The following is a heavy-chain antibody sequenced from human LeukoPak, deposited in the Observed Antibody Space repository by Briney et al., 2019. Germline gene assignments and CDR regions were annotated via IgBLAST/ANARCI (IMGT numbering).Heavy chain of an antibody. CDR1: GYSISSGYY. J-gene: IGHJ4*02. D-gene: IGHD5-12*01. CDR2: IYHSGST. V-gene: IGHV4-38-2*02. Sequence: PSETLSLTCTVSGYSISSGYYWGWIRQPPGKGLEWIGSIYHSGSTYYNPSLKSRVTISVDTSKNQFSLKLSSVTAADTAVYYCARHRRSGYPDYWGQGTLVTVSS. CDR3: ARHRRSGYPDY.